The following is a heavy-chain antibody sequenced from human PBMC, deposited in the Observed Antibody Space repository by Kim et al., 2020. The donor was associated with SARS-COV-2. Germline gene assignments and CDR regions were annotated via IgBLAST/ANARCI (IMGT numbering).Heavy chain of an antibody. D-gene: IGHD3-22*01. Sequence: GGSLRLSCAASGFTFSNYALIWVRQAPGKGLEWVSSIGSGGGTTYYADSVKGRFTISRDNSRNTLYLQMNSLRAEDTAVYYCARVLDSRGYYGYWAQGT. CDR2: IGSGGGTT. CDR3: ARVLDSRGYYGY. CDR1: GFTFSNYA. V-gene: IGHV3-23*01. J-gene: IGHJ4*02.